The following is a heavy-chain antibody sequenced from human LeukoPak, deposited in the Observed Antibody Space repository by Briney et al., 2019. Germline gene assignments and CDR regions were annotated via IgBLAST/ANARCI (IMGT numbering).Heavy chain of an antibody. J-gene: IGHJ4*02. Sequence: GGSLRLSCAASGFTFSSYSMNWVRQAPGKGLEWVSSISSSSSYIYYADSVKGRFTISRDNAKNSLYLQMNSLRAEDTAVYYCARDPVAGGFSDFWGQGTLVTVSS. CDR1: GFTFSSYS. V-gene: IGHV3-21*01. D-gene: IGHD6-19*01. CDR2: ISSSSSYI. CDR3: ARDPVAGGFSDF.